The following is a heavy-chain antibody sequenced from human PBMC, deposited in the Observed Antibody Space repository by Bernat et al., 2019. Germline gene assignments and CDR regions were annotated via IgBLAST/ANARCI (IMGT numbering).Heavy chain of an antibody. CDR3: VMASSDYPRAFDI. Sequence: EVQLLESGGGLVQPGGSLRLSCAASGFTFSSYAMSWVRQAPGKGLEGVSAISGSGGSTYYADSVKGRFTISRDNSKNTLYLQMSSLRAEDTAVYYCVMASSDYPRAFDIWGQGTMVTVSS. CDR1: GFTFSSYA. D-gene: IGHD4-17*01. J-gene: IGHJ3*02. V-gene: IGHV3-23*01. CDR2: ISGSGGST.